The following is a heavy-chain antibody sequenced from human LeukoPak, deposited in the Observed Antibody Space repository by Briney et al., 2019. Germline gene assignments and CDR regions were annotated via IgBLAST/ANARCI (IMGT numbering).Heavy chain of an antibody. J-gene: IGHJ5*02. Sequence: SETLSLTCTVSGGSISSYDWSWIRQPAGKGLEWIGRTYTSGSTNYNPSLKSRVTISVDTSKNQFSLKLTSVTASDTAVYYCARLPDPWGQGTLVTVSS. CDR3: ARLPDP. CDR2: TYTSGST. CDR1: GGSISSYD. V-gene: IGHV4-4*07.